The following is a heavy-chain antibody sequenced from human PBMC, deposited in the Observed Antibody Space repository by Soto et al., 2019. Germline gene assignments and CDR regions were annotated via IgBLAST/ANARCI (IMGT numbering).Heavy chain of an antibody. D-gene: IGHD6-13*01. CDR2: IVVGSGNT. CDR3: ASIAAAGTNYYYYGMDV. CDR1: GFTFTSSA. J-gene: IGHJ6*02. V-gene: IGHV1-58*01. Sequence: SVKVSFKASGFTFTSSAVQWVRQARGQRLEWIGWIVVGSGNTNYAQKFQERVTITRDMSTSTAYMELSSLRSEDTAVYYCASIAAAGTNYYYYGMDVWGQGTTVTVSS.